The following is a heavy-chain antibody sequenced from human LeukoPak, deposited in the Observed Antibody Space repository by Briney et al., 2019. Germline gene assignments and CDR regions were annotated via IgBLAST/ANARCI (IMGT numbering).Heavy chain of an antibody. D-gene: IGHD6-13*01. CDR3: AREAAAAGENYFDY. CDR2: ISSSSTYI. V-gene: IGHV3-21*01. J-gene: IGHJ4*02. Sequence: PGGTLRLSCAASGFTFSSYGMSWVRQAPGKGLEWVSSISSSSTYINYADSVKGRFTISRDNAKNSLYLQMNSLRAEDTAVYYCAREAAAAGENYFDYWGQGTLVTVSS. CDR1: GFTFSSYG.